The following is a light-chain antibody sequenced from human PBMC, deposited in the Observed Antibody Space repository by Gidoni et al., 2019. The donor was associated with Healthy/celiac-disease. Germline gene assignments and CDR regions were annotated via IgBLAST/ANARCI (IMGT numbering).Light chain of an antibody. CDR2: LGS. CDR1: QSLLHRNGCNY. CDR3: MQALQTPLT. V-gene: IGKV2-28*01. Sequence: DIVMTQSPLPLPVTPGEPASISCRSSQSLLHRNGCNYLDWYLQKPGQSPQLLIYLGSNRASGVPDRFSGSGSGTDLTLKISRVEAEDVGVYYCMQALQTPLTFGGGTKVEIK. J-gene: IGKJ4*01.